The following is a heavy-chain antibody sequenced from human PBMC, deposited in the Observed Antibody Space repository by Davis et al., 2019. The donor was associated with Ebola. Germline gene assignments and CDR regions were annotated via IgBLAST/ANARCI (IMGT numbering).Heavy chain of an antibody. CDR1: GGSISSSSYY. J-gene: IGHJ6*02. CDR3: ARVRSGYPHYYYGMDV. CDR2: IYYSGST. D-gene: IGHD3-22*01. V-gene: IGHV4-61*01. Sequence: MPSETLSLTCTVSGGSISSSSYYWSWIRQPPGKGLELIGYIYYSGSTSYNPSLKSRVTISLDTSENQFSLRLSSVTAADTAVYYCARVRSGYPHYYYGMDVWGQGTTVTVSS.